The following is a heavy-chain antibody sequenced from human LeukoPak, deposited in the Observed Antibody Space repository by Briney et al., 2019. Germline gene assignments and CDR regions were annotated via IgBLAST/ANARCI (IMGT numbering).Heavy chain of an antibody. D-gene: IGHD2-2*01. J-gene: IGHJ2*01. CDR1: GGSITSGGHY. CDR2: VFYSGIT. V-gene: IGHV4-39*07. CDR3: ARRDCSRSSCFYWSFDL. Sequence: SETLSLTCTVSGGSITSGGHYWTWIRQSPGKGLEWIGSVFYSGITFYNPSLTSRLTISVDTSRNQFSLKLSCVTAADTAIYYCARRDCSRSSCFYWSFDLWGRGTLLTVSS.